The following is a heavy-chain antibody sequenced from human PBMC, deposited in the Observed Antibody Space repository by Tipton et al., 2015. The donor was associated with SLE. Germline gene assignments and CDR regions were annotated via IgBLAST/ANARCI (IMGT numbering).Heavy chain of an antibody. CDR3: ARVASNDFWSGYPSDGLDV. CDR2: IRSDGSNT. V-gene: IGHV3-30*02. J-gene: IGHJ6*02. D-gene: IGHD3-3*01. CDR1: GFTFSNYV. Sequence: SLRLSCAVSGFTFSNYVMHWVRQAPGKGLEWVAFIRSDGSNTYYADSVKGRFTISRDISKNTLYLQMNSLRAEDTAVYYCARVASNDFWSGYPSDGLDVWGQGTTVTVSS.